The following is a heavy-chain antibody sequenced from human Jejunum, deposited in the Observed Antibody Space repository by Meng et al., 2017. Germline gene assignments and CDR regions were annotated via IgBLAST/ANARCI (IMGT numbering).Heavy chain of an antibody. V-gene: IGHV4-59*01. D-gene: IGHD2-15*01. CDR2: IYYSGST. CDR1: GGSMSGYY. CDR3: ARDGFSIGHHFDY. Sequence: QVALQDAGPGLVKPSETLSLPCPVSGGSMSGYYWSWIRQPPGKGLEWIGYIYYSGSTNYNPSLKSRVTISVDTSKNQFSLKLSSVTAADTAVYYCARDGFSIGHHFDYWGQGTLVTVSS. J-gene: IGHJ4*02.